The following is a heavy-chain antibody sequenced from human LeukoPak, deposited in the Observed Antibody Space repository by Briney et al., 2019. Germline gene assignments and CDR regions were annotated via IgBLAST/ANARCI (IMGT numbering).Heavy chain of an antibody. Sequence: GRSLRLSCAASRFTFSSYVMHWVRQAPGKGLEWVALIWYDGDNKYYSDSVKGRFTISRDNSKNTLYLQMNSLRAEDTAVFYCARADRGYCSRTSCRGIDYWGQGTLVTVSS. CDR3: ARADRGYCSRTSCRGIDY. CDR2: IWYDGDNK. V-gene: IGHV3-33*01. J-gene: IGHJ4*02. D-gene: IGHD2-2*01. CDR1: RFTFSSYV.